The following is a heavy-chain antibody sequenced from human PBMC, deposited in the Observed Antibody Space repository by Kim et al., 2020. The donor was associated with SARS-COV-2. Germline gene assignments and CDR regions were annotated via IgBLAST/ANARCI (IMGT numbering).Heavy chain of an antibody. CDR2: IYHSGST. CDR1: GGSISSSNW. Sequence: SETLSLTCAVSGGSISSSNWWSWVRQPPGKGLEWIGEIYHSGSTNYNPSLKSRVTISVDKSKNQFSLKLSSVTAADTAVYYCARVEWELRLGWYFDLWGRGTLAT. J-gene: IGHJ2*01. V-gene: IGHV4-4*02. CDR3: ARVEWELRLGWYFDL. D-gene: IGHD1-26*01.